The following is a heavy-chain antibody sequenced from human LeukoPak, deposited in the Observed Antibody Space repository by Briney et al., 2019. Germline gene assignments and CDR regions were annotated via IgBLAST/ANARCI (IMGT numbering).Heavy chain of an antibody. CDR3: ARVWAGGDFPFDY. Sequence: PSETLSLTCTVSGDSISSYYWSWIRQPPGKGLEWIGYIFYSGSTNYNPSLKSRVTISIDASKNQFSLKLSSVTAADTAVYYCARVWAGGDFPFDYWGQGTLVTVSS. J-gene: IGHJ4*02. CDR2: IFYSGST. CDR1: GDSISSYY. D-gene: IGHD2-21*02. V-gene: IGHV4-59*12.